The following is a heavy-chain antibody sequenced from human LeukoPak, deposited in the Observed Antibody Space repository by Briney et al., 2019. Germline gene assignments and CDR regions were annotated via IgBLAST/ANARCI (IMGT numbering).Heavy chain of an antibody. V-gene: IGHV3-23*01. J-gene: IGHJ4*02. CDR1: GFTFSTYA. Sequence: GGSLRLSCAASGFTFSTYAMSWVRQAPGKGLEWVSAIGGSGDSTNYADSVKGRFTISRDNAKKSLYLQMNSLRAEDTAVYYCASGLNMVTVPFDYWGQGTLVTVSS. D-gene: IGHD2-21*02. CDR3: ASGLNMVTVPFDY. CDR2: IGGSGDST.